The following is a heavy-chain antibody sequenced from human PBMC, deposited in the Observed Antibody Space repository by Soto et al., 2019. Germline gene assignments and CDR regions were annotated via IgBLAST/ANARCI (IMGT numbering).Heavy chain of an antibody. CDR1: GGSISSYY. J-gene: IGHJ3*02. CDR2: IYYSGST. Sequence: QVQLQESGPGLVKPSETLSLTCTVSGGSISSYYWSWIRQPPGKGLEWIGYIYYSGSTNYNPSLMSPVTTSLDTYKNQFSLKLSSVTAADTAVYYCARRYGVAFDIWGQGTMVTVSS. V-gene: IGHV4-59*08. CDR3: ARRYGVAFDI. D-gene: IGHD3-10*01.